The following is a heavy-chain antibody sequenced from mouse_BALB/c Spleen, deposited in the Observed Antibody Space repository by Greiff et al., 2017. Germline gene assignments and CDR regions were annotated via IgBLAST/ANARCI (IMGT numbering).Heavy chain of an antibody. CDR3: ARGLRLRAMDY. CDR1: GYSFTGYN. Sequence: VQLQQSGPELGKPGASVKISCKASGYSFTGYNMYWVKQSHRKSLEWIGYIDPYNGGTSYNQKSKGKATLTVDKSSSTAYMHLNSLTSEDSAIYYCARGLRLRAMDYWGQGTSVTVSS. V-gene: IGHV1S135*01. D-gene: IGHD1-2*01. J-gene: IGHJ4*01. CDR2: IDPYNGGT.